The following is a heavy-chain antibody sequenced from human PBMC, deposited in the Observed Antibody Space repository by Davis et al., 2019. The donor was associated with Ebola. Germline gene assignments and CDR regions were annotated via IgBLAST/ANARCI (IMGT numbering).Heavy chain of an antibody. D-gene: IGHD3-3*01. CDR2: ISSSGSTI. V-gene: IGHV3-48*04. CDR1: GFTFSSYW. J-gene: IGHJ3*02. Sequence: GESLKISCAASGFTFSSYWMSWVRQAPGKGLEWVSYISSSGSTIYYADSVKGRFTISRDNAKNSLYLQMNSLRAEDTAVYYCARSRLRFLEPTQPNSAFDIWGQGTMVTVSS. CDR3: ARSRLRFLEPTQPNSAFDI.